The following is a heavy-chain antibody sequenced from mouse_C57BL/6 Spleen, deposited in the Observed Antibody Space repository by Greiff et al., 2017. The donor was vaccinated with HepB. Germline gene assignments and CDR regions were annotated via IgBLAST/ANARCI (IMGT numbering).Heavy chain of an antibody. CDR1: GYTFTSYW. V-gene: IGHV1-61*01. J-gene: IGHJ1*03. CDR3: AKGGYYDYDFWYFDV. D-gene: IGHD2-4*01. Sequence: QVQLQQPGAELVRPGSSVKLSCKASGYTFTSYWMDWVKQRPGQGLEWIGNIYPSDSETHYNQKFKDKATLTVDKSSSTAYMQLSSLTSEDSAVYYCAKGGYYDYDFWYFDVWGTGTTVTVSS. CDR2: IYPSDSET.